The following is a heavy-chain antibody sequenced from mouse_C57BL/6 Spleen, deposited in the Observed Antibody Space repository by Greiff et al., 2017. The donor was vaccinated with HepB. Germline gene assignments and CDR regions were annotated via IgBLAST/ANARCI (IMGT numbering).Heavy chain of an antibody. J-gene: IGHJ2*01. Sequence: VQLQQSGPELVKPGASVKISCKASGYAFSSSWMNWVKQRPGKGLEWIGRIYPGDGDTNYNGKFKGKATLTADKSSSTAYMQLSSLTSEDSAVYFCARPSSFCFDYWGQGTTLTVSS. CDR2: IYPGDGDT. CDR3: ARPSSFCFDY. V-gene: IGHV1-82*01. CDR1: GYAFSSSW. D-gene: IGHD1-1*01.